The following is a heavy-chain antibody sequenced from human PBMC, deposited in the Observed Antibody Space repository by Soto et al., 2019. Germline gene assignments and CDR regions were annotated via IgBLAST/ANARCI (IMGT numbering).Heavy chain of an antibody. D-gene: IGHD3-9*01. CDR2: ISSSSSYI. J-gene: IGHJ4*02. Sequence: PGGSLRLSCAASGFTFSSYGMNWVRQAPGKGLEWVSSISSSSSYIYYADSVKGRFTISRDNAKNSLYLQMNSLRAEDTAVYYCAREVPPYDILTGYPRAFDYWGQGTLVTVSS. CDR3: AREVPPYDILTGYPRAFDY. CDR1: GFTFSSYG. V-gene: IGHV3-21*01.